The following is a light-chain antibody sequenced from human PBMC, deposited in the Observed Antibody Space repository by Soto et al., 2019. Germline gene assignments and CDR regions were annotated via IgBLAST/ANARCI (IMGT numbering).Light chain of an antibody. CDR2: SNN. CDR3: AAWDDSVTGWL. CDR1: SSNIGTNT. V-gene: IGLV1-44*01. J-gene: IGLJ3*02. Sequence: QSVLTQPPSASETPGQRVTISCSGSSSNIGTNTVNWYQQLPGTAPKLLIYSNNQRPSGVPDRISGSKSGTSASLAISGLQSEDEADYYCAAWDDSVTGWLFGGGTKLTVL.